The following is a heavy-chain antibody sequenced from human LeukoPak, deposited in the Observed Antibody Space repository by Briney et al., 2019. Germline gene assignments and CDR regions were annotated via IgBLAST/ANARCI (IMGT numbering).Heavy chain of an antibody. CDR2: ISSSGSTI. D-gene: IGHD2-2*01. CDR1: GFTFSSYE. J-gene: IGHJ3*02. Sequence: GGSLRLSCAASGFTFSSYEMNWVRQAPGKGLEWVSYISSSGSTIYYADSVKGRFTIPRDNAKNSLYLQMNSLRAEDTAVYYCARTGYCSSTSCYADAFDIWGQGTMVTVSS. CDR3: ARTGYCSSTSCYADAFDI. V-gene: IGHV3-48*03.